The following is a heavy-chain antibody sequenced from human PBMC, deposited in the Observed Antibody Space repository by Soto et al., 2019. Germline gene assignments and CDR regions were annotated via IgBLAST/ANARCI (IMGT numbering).Heavy chain of an antibody. D-gene: IGHD3-10*01. J-gene: IGHJ4*02. CDR3: AIGRGGSGSLTPRVDF. CDR2: ISGGGDTT. V-gene: IGHV3-23*01. CDR1: GFTFNNYA. Sequence: EVQLLESGGGLVQPGGSLRLSCAASGFTFNNYAMTWVRQAPGKGLEWVSAISGGGDTTSYADSVKGRFTVSRDGSKNTLYLQMSSRRAEDTALYYCAIGRGGSGSLTPRVDFWGQGTLVTVSS.